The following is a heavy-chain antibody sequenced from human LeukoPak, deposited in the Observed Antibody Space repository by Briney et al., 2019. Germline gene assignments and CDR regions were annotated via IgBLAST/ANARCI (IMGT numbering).Heavy chain of an antibody. CDR2: IKSKTDGGTT. CDR3: TTADFWSGLFDY. J-gene: IGHJ4*02. V-gene: IGHV3-15*01. D-gene: IGHD3-3*01. CDR1: GFTFSNAW. Sequence: GGSLRLSCAASGFTFSNAWMSWVHQAPGKGLEWVGRIKSKTDGGTTDYAAPVKGRFTISRDDSKNTLYLQMNSLKTEDTAVYYCTTADFWSGLFDYWGQGTLVTVSS.